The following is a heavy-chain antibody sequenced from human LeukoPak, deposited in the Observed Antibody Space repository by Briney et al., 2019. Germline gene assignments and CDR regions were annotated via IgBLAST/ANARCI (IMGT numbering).Heavy chain of an antibody. D-gene: IGHD2-2*01. CDR3: ARHPLYCSSTSCPFDY. CDR2: IYPGDSDT. CDR1: GYSFTSYW. J-gene: IGHJ4*02. Sequence: PGESLKTSCKGSGYSFTSYWIGWVRQMPGKGLEWMGIIYPGDSDTRYSPSFQGQVTISADKSISTAYLQWSSLKASDTAMYYCARHPLYCSSTSCPFDYWGQGTLVTVSS. V-gene: IGHV5-51*01.